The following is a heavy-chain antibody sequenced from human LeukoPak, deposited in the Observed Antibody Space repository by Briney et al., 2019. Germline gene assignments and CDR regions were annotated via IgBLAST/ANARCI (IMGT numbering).Heavy chain of an antibody. D-gene: IGHD2-2*02. V-gene: IGHV3-30*02. Sequence: GESLRLSCATSGFTFSFYGMHWVRQAPGKGLEWVAFIQYDGSYKFYADSVQGRFSISRDDSKNTLFLQMNSLRAEDTAVYYCAKTSDQLLYSKFDFWGQGTLVTVSS. CDR3: AKTSDQLLYSKFDF. CDR1: GFTFSFYG. J-gene: IGHJ4*02. CDR2: IQYDGSYK.